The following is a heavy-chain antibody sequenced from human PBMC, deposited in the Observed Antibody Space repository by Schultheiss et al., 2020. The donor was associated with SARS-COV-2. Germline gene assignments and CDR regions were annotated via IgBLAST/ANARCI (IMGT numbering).Heavy chain of an antibody. CDR2: ISSSSSYI. CDR3: AREGGYYYGMDV. J-gene: IGHJ6*02. D-gene: IGHD1-26*01. V-gene: IGHV3-21*01. CDR1: GFTFSSYS. Sequence: GESLKISCAASGFTFSSYSMNWVRQAPGKGLEWVSSISSSSSYIYYADSVKGRFTISRDNAKNSLYLQMNSLRAEDTAVYYCAREGGYYYGMDVWGQGTTVTVSS.